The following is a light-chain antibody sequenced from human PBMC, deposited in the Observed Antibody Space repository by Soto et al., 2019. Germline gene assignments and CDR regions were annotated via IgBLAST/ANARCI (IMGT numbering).Light chain of an antibody. CDR3: SLYTSSSSTV. J-gene: IGLJ3*02. CDR1: SSDIGGYNY. CDR2: DVT. Sequence: QSVLTQPASVSGAPGQSITISCTGTSSDIGGYNYVSWYQQHPGKAPKLMIYDVTNPPSGISDRFSGSTSGNTASLTISGLHADDEADYCCSLYTSSSSTVFGGGTKLTVL. V-gene: IGLV2-14*03.